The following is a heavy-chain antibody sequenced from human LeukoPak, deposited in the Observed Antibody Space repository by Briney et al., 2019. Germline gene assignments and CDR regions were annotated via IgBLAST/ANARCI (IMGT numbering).Heavy chain of an antibody. J-gene: IGHJ6*03. CDR3: AREAGTMYYYYYMDV. Sequence: SETLSLTCTVSGGSIGSYYWSWIRQPAGKGLEWIGRIYTSGSTNYNPSLKSRVTMSVDTSKNQFSLKLSSVTAADTAVYYCAREAGTMYYYYYMDVWGKGTTVTVSS. D-gene: IGHD1-1*01. CDR2: IYTSGST. V-gene: IGHV4-4*07. CDR1: GGSIGSYY.